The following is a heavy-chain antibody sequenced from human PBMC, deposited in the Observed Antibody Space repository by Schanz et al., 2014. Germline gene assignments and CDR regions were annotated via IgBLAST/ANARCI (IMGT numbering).Heavy chain of an antibody. CDR1: GFTFGDSH. J-gene: IGHJ5*02. D-gene: IGHD2-2*01. CDR3: AKGKYERLKNVRDVRDWDA. V-gene: IGHV3-23*04. Sequence: VQLVESGGGLAQPGGSLKLSCIASGFTFGDSHMHWVRQAPGKGLELVSGIGGSGGSTDYEDSVKGRFTISRDNSTNTLFLQINSLRTDDTALYYCAKGKYERLKNVRDVRDWDAWGQGTLATVSS. CDR2: IGGSGGST.